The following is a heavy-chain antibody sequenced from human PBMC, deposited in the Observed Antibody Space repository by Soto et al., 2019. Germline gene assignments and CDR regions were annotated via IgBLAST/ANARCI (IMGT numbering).Heavy chain of an antibody. J-gene: IGHJ6*02. Sequence: EVQLLESGGGLVQPGGSLRLSCAASGFTFGSYAMSWVRQAPGKGLEWVSAISGSGGSTYYADSVKGRFTISRDNSKNTLYLQMNSLRAEDTAVYYCAKGIQLWLGLGMDVWGQGTTVTVSS. CDR3: AKGIQLWLGLGMDV. CDR2: ISGSGGST. D-gene: IGHD5-18*01. CDR1: GFTFGSYA. V-gene: IGHV3-23*01.